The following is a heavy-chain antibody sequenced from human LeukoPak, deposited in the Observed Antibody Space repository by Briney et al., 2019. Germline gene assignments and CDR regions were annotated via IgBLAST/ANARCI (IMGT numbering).Heavy chain of an antibody. Sequence: SETLSLTCTVSGFSISSDYYWGWIRQPPGKGLEWVGSIYHSGSTYYNPSLKSRVTISADTSKNQFSLKLSSVTAADTAVYYCARDEAKYYCDYWGQGTLVTVSS. CDR3: ARDEAKYYCDY. J-gene: IGHJ4*02. V-gene: IGHV4-38-2*02. CDR2: IYHSGST. CDR1: GFSISSDYY.